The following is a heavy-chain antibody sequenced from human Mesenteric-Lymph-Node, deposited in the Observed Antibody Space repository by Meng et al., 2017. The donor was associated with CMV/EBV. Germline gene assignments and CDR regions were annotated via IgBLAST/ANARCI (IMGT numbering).Heavy chain of an antibody. CDR3: ARENNGDFFDY. CDR1: GYTYTNYY. Sequence: ASVKVSCKASGYTYTNYYMHWLRQAPGQGLEWMGIINPTGGTTSSAQKFQGRLTMTRDMSISTAYMELSSLRSDDTAVYYCARENNGDFFDYWGQGTPVTVSS. CDR2: INPTGGTT. D-gene: IGHD2-21*02. V-gene: IGHV1-46*01. J-gene: IGHJ4*02.